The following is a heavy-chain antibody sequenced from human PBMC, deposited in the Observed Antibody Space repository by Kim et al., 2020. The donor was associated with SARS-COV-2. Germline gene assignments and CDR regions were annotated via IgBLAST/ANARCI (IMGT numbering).Heavy chain of an antibody. CDR3: ARGAITMVRGANYYYYGMDD. D-gene: IGHD3-10*01. V-gene: IGHV1-2*06. J-gene: IGHJ6*02. CDR1: GYTFTGYY. CDR2: INPNSGGT. Sequence: ASVKVSCKASGYTFTGYYMHWVRQAPGQGLEWMGRINPNSGGTNYAQKFQGRVTMTRDTSISTAYMELSRLRSDDTAVYYCARGAITMVRGANYYYYGMDDWGQGTTVTVSS.